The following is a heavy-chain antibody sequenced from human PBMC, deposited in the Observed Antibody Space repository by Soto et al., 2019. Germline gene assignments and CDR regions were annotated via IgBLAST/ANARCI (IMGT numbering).Heavy chain of an antibody. D-gene: IGHD2-2*01. CDR1: GLSLTNGRLG. J-gene: IGHJ5*02. CDR3: ALIKDCSRTDCYLASFDP. Sequence: SGPTLVNPTETLTLTCTVSGLSLTNGRLGVSWIRQPPGKALEWLAHIFSNDDKSYSTSLESRPTISKDISRSQVVLTMTNMDPVDSATYYCALIKDCSRTDCYLASFDPWGQGTLVTVSS. V-gene: IGHV2-26*01. CDR2: IFSNDDK.